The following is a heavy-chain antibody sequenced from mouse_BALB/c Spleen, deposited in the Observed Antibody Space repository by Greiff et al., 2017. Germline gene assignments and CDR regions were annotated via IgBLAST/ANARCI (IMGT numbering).Heavy chain of an antibody. V-gene: IGHV1-87*01. J-gene: IGHJ3*01. CDR1: GYTFTSYW. Sequence: VQLQQSGAELARPGASVKLSCKASGYTFTSYWMQWVKQRPGQGLGWIGAIYPGDGDTRYTQKFKGKATLTADKSSSTAYMQLSSLASEDSAVYYSAYGSSWFAYWGQGTLVTVSA. CDR3: AYGSSWFAY. D-gene: IGHD1-1*01. CDR2: IYPGDGDT.